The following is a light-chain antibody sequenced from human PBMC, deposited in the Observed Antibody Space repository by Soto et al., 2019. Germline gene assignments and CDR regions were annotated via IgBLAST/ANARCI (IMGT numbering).Light chain of an antibody. CDR1: SGHSSYI. CDR3: ETWDSNTRV. V-gene: IGLV4-60*02. CDR2: LEGSGSY. J-gene: IGLJ1*01. Sequence: QSVLTQSSSASASLGSSVKLTCTLSSGHSSYIIAWHQQQPGKAPRYLMKLEGSGSYNKGSGVPDRFSGSSYGADRYLTISNLQFEDEADYYCETWDSNTRVFGTGTKLTVL.